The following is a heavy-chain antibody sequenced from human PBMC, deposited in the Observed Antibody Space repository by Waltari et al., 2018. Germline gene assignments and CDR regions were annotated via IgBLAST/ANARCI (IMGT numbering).Heavy chain of an antibody. CDR3: ARGGENFWIPFDF. V-gene: IGHV5-51*03. CDR2: IAPADSET. CDR1: GSRSTDFG. Sequence: EVQLRKSGAEGHQPGKSRTISCSVSGSRSTDFGIGWVRLRPGTGLEWMGVIAPADSETRISPSFQRGVSFSVDKSINTAYLQLTTLKASDTAVYYCARGGENFWIPFDFWGQGTPVTVSS. D-gene: IGHD4-17*01. J-gene: IGHJ4*02.